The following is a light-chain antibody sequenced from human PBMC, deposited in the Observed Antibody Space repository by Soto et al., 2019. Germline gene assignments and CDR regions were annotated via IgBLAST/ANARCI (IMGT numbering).Light chain of an antibody. CDR3: NSYTTSTTWV. V-gene: IGLV2-14*01. J-gene: IGLJ3*02. Sequence: QSALTQPASVSGSPGQSITISCTGTNSDVGAYNYVSWYQHHPGKAPKVIIYELNSRPSGVSSRFSGSKSGNTASLTISGLQAEDEADYYCNSYTTSTTWVFVGGTKLTVL. CDR1: NSDVGAYNY. CDR2: ELN.